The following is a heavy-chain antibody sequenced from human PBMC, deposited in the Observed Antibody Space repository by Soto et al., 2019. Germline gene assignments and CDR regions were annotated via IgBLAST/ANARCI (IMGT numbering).Heavy chain of an antibody. Sequence: PSETLSLTCNVSGGSISSSRSYWAWFRQAPGKELEWIANIFYAGNTYYNPSLKSRVTVSVDTSKNQFSLKLDSVTAADTAVYYCARQAAAPGIDLWFDPWGQGTLVTVSS. CDR2: IFYAGNT. J-gene: IGHJ5*02. CDR3: ARQAAAPGIDLWFDP. V-gene: IGHV4-39*01. D-gene: IGHD6-13*01. CDR1: GGSISSSRSY.